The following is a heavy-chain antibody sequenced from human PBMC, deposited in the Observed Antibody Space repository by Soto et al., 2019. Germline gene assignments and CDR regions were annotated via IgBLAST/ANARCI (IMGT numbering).Heavy chain of an antibody. D-gene: IGHD6-13*01. V-gene: IGHV1-69*13. CDR1: GGTFSSYR. Sequence: GASVKVSWKASGGTFSSYRINWVRRAPGQGLEWVGGIVPIYRTADYAQKFQGRVTITADESARTPYMELRSLKSQDTAVYYCVRDSGAKLSSSWGQGTLVTVSS. CDR3: VRDSGAKLSSS. J-gene: IGHJ4*02. CDR2: IVPIYRTA.